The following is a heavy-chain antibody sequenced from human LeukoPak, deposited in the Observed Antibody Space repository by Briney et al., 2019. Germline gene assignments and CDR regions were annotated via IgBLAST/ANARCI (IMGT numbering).Heavy chain of an antibody. D-gene: IGHD3-10*01. J-gene: IGHJ6*03. Sequence: VASVKVSCKASGGTFSSYAISWVRQAPGQGLEWMGGIIPIFGTANYAQKFQGRVTITADKSTSTAYMELSSLRSEDTAVYYCARGSNPAFGRSYYYYYYMDVWGKGTTVTVSS. CDR2: IIPIFGTA. V-gene: IGHV1-69*06. CDR1: GGTFSSYA. CDR3: ARGSNPAFGRSYYYYYYMDV.